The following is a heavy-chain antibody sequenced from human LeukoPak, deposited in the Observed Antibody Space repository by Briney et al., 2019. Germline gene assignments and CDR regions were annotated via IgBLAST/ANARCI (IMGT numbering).Heavy chain of an antibody. V-gene: IGHV4-59*12. CDR1: GGSISSYY. CDR3: AREFGGVVVTATPRAFDI. Sequence: KPSETLSLTCTASGGSISSYYWSWIRQPPGKGLEWIGYIYYSGSTNYNPSLKSRVTISVDTSKNQFSLKLNSVTAADTAVYYCAREFGGVVVTATPRAFDIWGQGTMVTVSS. CDR2: IYYSGST. J-gene: IGHJ3*02. D-gene: IGHD2-21*02.